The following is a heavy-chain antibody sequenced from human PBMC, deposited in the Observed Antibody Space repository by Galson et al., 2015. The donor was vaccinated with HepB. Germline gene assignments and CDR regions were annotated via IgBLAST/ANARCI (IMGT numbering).Heavy chain of an antibody. CDR2: IKEDGSEK. CDR1: GFTFSGYW. V-gene: IGHV3-7*03. J-gene: IGHJ4*02. D-gene: IGHD2-15*01. CDR3: VRLHWAEAAH. Sequence: SLRLSCAGSGFTFSGYWMSWVRQAPGKGLEWVTSIKEDGSEKSCVNSAKGRFTVSRDNAKSSLYLQMNRLRVEDTAVYYCVRLHWAEAAHWGQGTLVAVSS.